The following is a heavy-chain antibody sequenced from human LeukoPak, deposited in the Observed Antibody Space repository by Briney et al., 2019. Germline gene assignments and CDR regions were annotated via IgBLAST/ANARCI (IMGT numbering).Heavy chain of an antibody. J-gene: IGHJ4*02. V-gene: IGHV3-30*02. CDR3: AKDRQPYCSGDSCYSGFDY. CDR2: KWHDGGNE. D-gene: IGHD2-15*01. Sequence: PGGSLRLSCAASDFTFSSYGMHWVRQAPGKGLEWVAFKWHDGGNEYYADSVKGRFTISRDNSKNTLYLQMNSLRPEDTAVYYCAKDRQPYCSGDSCYSGFDYWGQGTLVTVSS. CDR1: DFTFSSYG.